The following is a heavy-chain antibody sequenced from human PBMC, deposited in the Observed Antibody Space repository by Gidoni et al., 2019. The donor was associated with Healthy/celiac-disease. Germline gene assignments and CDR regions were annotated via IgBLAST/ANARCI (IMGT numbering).Heavy chain of an antibody. CDR2: SNHSGST. CDR1: GGSFSGYY. Sequence: QVQLQQWGAGLLKPSETLSLTSAVYGGSFSGYYWSWSRQPPGKGLEWIGESNHSGSTNYNPSLKSRVTISVDTSKNQFSLKLSSVTAADTAVYYCARGRSIDYWGQGTLVTVSS. V-gene: IGHV4-34*01. J-gene: IGHJ4*02. CDR3: ARGRSIDY.